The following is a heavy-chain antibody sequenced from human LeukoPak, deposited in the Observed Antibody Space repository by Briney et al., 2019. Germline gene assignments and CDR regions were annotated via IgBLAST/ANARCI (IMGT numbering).Heavy chain of an antibody. CDR3: ARGPPLIPGVYDSRGYYYFDY. CDR1: GGSFNGYY. V-gene: IGHV4-34*01. J-gene: IGHJ4*02. D-gene: IGHD3-22*01. CDR2: INHSGSA. Sequence: SETLSLTCAVYGGSFNGYYWSWIRQPPGKGLEWIGGINHSGSANYNPSLRSRVTISVDTSTSQFSLRLSSVTAADTAVYYSARGPPLIPGVYDSRGYYYFDYWGQGILVTVSS.